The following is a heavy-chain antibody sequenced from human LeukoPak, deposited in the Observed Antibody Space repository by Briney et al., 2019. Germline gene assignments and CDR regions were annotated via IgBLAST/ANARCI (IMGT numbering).Heavy chain of an antibody. V-gene: IGHV5-51*01. CDR3: ARFLVLRDILTGYCPYYFGH. J-gene: IGHJ4*02. CDR1: GYMFTSYC. CDR2: IYPGDSDT. Sequence: AESLKLSCKGTGYMFTSYCIGWVRQMPGKGLEWMGIIYPGDSDTRYSPSFQGQVTISADKSISTAYLQRSSLKASDTGMYYCARFLVLRDILTGYCPYYFGHWGPGTLVTVSS. D-gene: IGHD3-9*01.